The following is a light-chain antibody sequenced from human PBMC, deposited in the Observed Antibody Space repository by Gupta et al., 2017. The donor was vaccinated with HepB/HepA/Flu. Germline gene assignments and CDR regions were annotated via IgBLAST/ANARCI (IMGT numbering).Light chain of an antibody. V-gene: IGKV3-20*01. CDR2: GAS. CDR1: QSVSSAY. J-gene: IGKJ1*01. CDR3: QQYVSPPTT. Sequence: IVLTQSPGTLSLSPGERVTLSCKASQSVSSAYLAWYQQKPGQAPRLLIYGASSRATGIPDRFSGSGSGTDFTLTITTLEPEDFAVYFCQQYVSPPTTFGQGTKVEL.